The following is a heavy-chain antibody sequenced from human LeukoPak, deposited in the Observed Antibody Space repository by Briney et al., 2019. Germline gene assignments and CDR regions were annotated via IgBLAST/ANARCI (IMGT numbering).Heavy chain of an antibody. D-gene: IGHD2-2*01. J-gene: IGHJ5*02. V-gene: IGHV3-21*04. CDR3: AKGGPAPVVVEPTAPYNRFDP. CDR2: ISSSSSYI. Sequence: GGSLRLSCAASGFTFSSYSMNWVRQAPGKGLEWVSSISSSSSYIYYADSVKGRFTISRDNAKNTLHLQMNSLRAEDTAVYYCAKGGPAPVVVEPTAPYNRFDPWGQGTLVTVSS. CDR1: GFTFSSYS.